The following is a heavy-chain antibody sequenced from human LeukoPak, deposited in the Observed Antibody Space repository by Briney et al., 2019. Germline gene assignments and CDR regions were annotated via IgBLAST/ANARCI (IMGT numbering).Heavy chain of an antibody. CDR1: GSTFSSYA. J-gene: IGHJ4*02. V-gene: IGHV3-23*01. CDR2: IRGSGGST. CDR3: AKANYDSSAYYWSD. Sequence: PGGSLRLSCAASGSTFSSYAMSWVRQAPGKGLEWVSAIRGSGGSTSYADSVKGRFTISRDNSENTLYLQINSLRAEDTAVYYCAKANYDSSAYYWSDWGQGTLVTVSS. D-gene: IGHD3-22*01.